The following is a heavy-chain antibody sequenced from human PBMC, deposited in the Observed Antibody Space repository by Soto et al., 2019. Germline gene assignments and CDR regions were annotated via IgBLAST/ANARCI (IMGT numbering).Heavy chain of an antibody. Sequence: GASVKVSCKASGYTFTSYAMHWVRQAPGQRLEWMGWINAGNGNTKYSQKFQGRVTITRDTSANTAYMELSSLRSEDTAVYYCATDRLDRRAFDIWGQGTMVTVSS. D-gene: IGHD3-22*01. J-gene: IGHJ3*02. CDR3: ATDRLDRRAFDI. CDR2: INAGNGNT. CDR1: GYTFTSYA. V-gene: IGHV1-3*01.